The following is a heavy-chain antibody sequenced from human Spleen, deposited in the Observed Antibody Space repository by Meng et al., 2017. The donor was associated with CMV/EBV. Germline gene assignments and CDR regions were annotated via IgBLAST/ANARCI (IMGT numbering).Heavy chain of an antibody. V-gene: IGHV1-18*01. D-gene: IGHD6-13*01. CDR1: GYTFTTSG. Sequence: ASVKVSCKASGYTFTTSGISWVRQAPGQGLQWMGWISTYNANTIFAQKLQGRLTMTTDTSTSTAYMELSRLRSDDTAVYYCARDGRLAAAGVYYYYGMDVWGQGTTVTVSS. J-gene: IGHJ6*02. CDR3: ARDGRLAAAGVYYYYGMDV. CDR2: ISTYNANT.